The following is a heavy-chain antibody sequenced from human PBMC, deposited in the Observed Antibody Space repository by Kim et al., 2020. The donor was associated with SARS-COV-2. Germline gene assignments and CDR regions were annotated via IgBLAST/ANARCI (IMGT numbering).Heavy chain of an antibody. J-gene: IGHJ4*02. CDR3: AKGAEYSGSYLGGGDY. CDR1: GFTFSSYA. D-gene: IGHD1-26*01. V-gene: IGHV3-23*01. CDR2: ISGSGGST. Sequence: GGSLRLSCAASGFTFSSYAMSWVRQAPGKGLEWVSAISGSGGSTYYADSVKGRFTISRDNSKNTLYLQMNSLRAEDTAVYYCAKGAEYSGSYLGGGDYWGQGTLVTVSS.